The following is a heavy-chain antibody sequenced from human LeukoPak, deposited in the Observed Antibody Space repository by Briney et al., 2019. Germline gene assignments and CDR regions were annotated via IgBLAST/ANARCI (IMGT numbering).Heavy chain of an antibody. V-gene: IGHV4-39*01. CDR1: GGSISGSNYY. D-gene: IGHD3-22*01. CDR3: ARQRSGYYYFDY. Sequence: PSETLSLTCTVSGGSISGSNYYWGWIRQPPGKGLEWIGSIYYSGSTYYNPSLKSRVTISVDTSKNQFSLKLSSVTAADTAVYYCARQRSGYYYFDYWGQGTLVTVSS. CDR2: IYYSGST. J-gene: IGHJ4*02.